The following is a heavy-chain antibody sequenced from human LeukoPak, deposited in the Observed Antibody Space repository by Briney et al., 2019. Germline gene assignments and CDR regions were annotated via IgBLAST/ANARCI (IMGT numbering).Heavy chain of an antibody. D-gene: IGHD1-14*01. CDR3: ARTTGSFGPVAL. J-gene: IGHJ4*02. Sequence: PGGSLRLSCAASGFTFSDYYMHWIRQAPGKGLEWVSYISSSGSYTHADSVKGRFTISRDNAKNPLYLQMNSLRAEDTALYYCARTTGSFGPVALWGQGTLVTVSS. V-gene: IGHV3-11*06. CDR1: GFTFSDYY. CDR2: ISSSGS.